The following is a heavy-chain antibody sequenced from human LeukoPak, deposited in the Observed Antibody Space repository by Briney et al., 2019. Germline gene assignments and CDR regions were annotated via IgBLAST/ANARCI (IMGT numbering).Heavy chain of an antibody. CDR3: ARIFLSVVAPKRWFDP. Sequence: ASVKVSCKVSVYTLTDLSIHWVRQAPGQGLEWMGWINPNSGGTNYAQKFQGRVTMTRDTSISTAYMELSRLRSDDTAVYYCARIFLSVVAPKRWFDPWGQGTLVTVSS. V-gene: IGHV1-2*02. D-gene: IGHD4-23*01. CDR2: INPNSGGT. CDR1: VYTLTDLS. J-gene: IGHJ5*02.